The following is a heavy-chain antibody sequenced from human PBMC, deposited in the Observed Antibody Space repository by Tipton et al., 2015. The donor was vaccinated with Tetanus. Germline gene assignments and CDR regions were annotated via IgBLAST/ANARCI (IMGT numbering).Heavy chain of an antibody. Sequence: TLSLTCTVSGDSISSYYWSWIRQPPGRGLEWIGHIYFTGNTQYSLSLKSRVTMSVATSKIQFSLKLSSVTAADTAVYYCAREVVRGSGSYYNYGLDAWGQGTTVTVSS. CDR1: GDSISSYY. D-gene: IGHD3-10*01. V-gene: IGHV4-59*01. CDR3: AREVVRGSGSYYNYGLDA. J-gene: IGHJ6*02. CDR2: IYFTGNT.